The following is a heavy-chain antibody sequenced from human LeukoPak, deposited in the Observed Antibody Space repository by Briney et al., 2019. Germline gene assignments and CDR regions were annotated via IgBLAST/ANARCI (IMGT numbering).Heavy chain of an antibody. CDR3: ARRGCSSTSCYVFDY. V-gene: IGHV5-51*07. Sequence: PGASRQISCQASGSPFTSYWIGWVHKLPGKGLGGMGIIYPGDSDTTYSPSFQGQVTISANKSISTAYLQWSSLKASDTAMYYCARRGCSSTSCYVFDYWGQGTLVTVSS. CDR2: IYPGDSDT. CDR1: GSPFTSYW. D-gene: IGHD2-2*01. J-gene: IGHJ4*02.